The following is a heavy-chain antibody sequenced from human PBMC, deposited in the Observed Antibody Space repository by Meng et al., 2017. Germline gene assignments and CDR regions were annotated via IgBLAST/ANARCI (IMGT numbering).Heavy chain of an antibody. CDR3: SYDEEYYDSSFDY. J-gene: IGHJ4*02. V-gene: IGHV3-30*01. Sequence: GESLKISCAASGFTFSSYSMHRVRQAPGKGLEWVAGISYDGSNKYYADSVKGRFTISRDNSKNTLYLQMNSLRAEDTAVYYCSYDEEYYDSSFDYWGQGTLVTVSS. D-gene: IGHD3-22*01. CDR2: ISYDGSNK. CDR1: GFTFSSYS.